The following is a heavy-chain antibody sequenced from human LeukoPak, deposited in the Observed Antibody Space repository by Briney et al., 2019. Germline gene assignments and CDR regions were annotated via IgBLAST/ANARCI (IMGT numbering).Heavy chain of an antibody. CDR3: ARDNHCSGGSCYPWGAGAFDI. V-gene: IGHV3-21*01. Sequence: PGGSLRLSCAGSGFTFSSYTMNWVRQAPGKGLEWVSSISSGGTNIYYADSVTGRFTISRDNGKRSLYLQMNSLRAEDTAVYYCARDNHCSGGSCYPWGAGAFDIWGQGTMVTVSS. CDR1: GFTFSSYT. D-gene: IGHD2-15*01. CDR2: ISSGGTNI. J-gene: IGHJ3*02.